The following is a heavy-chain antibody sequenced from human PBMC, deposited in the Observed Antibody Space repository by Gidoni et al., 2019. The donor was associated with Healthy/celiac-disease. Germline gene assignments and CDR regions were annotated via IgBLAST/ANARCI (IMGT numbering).Heavy chain of an antibody. V-gene: IGHV4-59*01. J-gene: IGHJ5*02. CDR2: IYYSGST. Sequence: QVQLQESGPGLVTPSATLSLTCTVSGGSISSYYWSWIRQPPGKGLEWIGYIYYSGSTNYNPSLKSRVTISVDTSKNQFSLKLSSVTAADTAVYYCAREKVAGLGYYAPNWFDPWGQGTLVTVSS. CDR1: GGSISSYY. D-gene: IGHD2-2*01. CDR3: AREKVAGLGYYAPNWFDP.